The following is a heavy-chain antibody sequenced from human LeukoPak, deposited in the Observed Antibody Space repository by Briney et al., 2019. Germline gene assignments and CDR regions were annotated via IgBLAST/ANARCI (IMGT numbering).Heavy chain of an antibody. CDR3: AKNSVANHYGYFGY. J-gene: IGHJ4*02. CDR1: GFTFSTYA. Sequence: GGSLRLSCAASGFTFSTYAMSWVRQAPGKGLERVSIISGSGANTHYADSVKGRFTISRDNSKNTVYLEMNSLRAEDTALYYCAKNSVANHYGYFGYWGQGTLVTVSS. D-gene: IGHD3-10*01. CDR2: ISGSGANT. V-gene: IGHV3-23*01.